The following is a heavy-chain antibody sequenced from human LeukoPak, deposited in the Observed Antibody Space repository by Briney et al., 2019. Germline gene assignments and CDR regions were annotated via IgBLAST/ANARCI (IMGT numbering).Heavy chain of an antibody. J-gene: IGHJ5*02. Sequence: PSETLSLTCTVSGGSISSSSYYWGWIRQPPGKGLEWIGSLYYSGSTYYNPSLRSRVTISVDTSNNQFSLKLSSVTAADTAVYYCARDERANWFDPWGQGTLVTVSS. CDR1: GGSISSSSYY. CDR3: ARDERANWFDP. CDR2: LYYSGST. D-gene: IGHD6-25*01. V-gene: IGHV4-39*02.